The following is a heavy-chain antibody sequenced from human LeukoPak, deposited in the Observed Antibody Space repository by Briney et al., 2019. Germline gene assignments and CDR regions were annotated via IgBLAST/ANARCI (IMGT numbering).Heavy chain of an antibody. D-gene: IGHD3-3*01. J-gene: IGHJ4*02. CDR3: AIYVERELYPGYFDY. CDR2: ISYDGSNK. V-gene: IGHV3-30*04. CDR1: GFTFSSYA. Sequence: GGSLRLSCAASGFTFSSYAMHWVRQAPGKGLEWVAVISYDGSNKYYADSVKGRFTISRDNSKNTLYLQMNSLRAEDTAVYYCAIYVERELYPGYFDYWGQGTLVTVSS.